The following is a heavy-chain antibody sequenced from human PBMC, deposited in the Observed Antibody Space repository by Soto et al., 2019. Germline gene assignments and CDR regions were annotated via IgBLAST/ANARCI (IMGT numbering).Heavy chain of an antibody. D-gene: IGHD3-22*01. Sequence: PTHALTVTCIGSGVSRSISGMSVTWIRQPPGNTLECLAFIDCDDDKYYSTYPRTRLTTSQDSSKNQVVLTMTNMDPVDTASYFCSRDTYYDESSGDSVTAYWGEGALVTVSP. J-gene: IGHJ4*02. CDR2: IDCDDDK. CDR3: SRDTYYDESSGDSVTAY. CDR1: GVSRSISGMS. V-gene: IGHV2-70*13.